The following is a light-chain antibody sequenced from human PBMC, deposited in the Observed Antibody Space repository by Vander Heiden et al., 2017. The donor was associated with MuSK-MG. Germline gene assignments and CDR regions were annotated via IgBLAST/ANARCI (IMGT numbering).Light chain of an antibody. J-gene: IGKJ4*01. CDR1: QSISSY. CDR3: QQSYSTPST. V-gene: IGKV1-39*01. Sequence: DIQMTQSPSSLSASVGDRITITCRASQSISSYLNWYQQKPGKAPKLLIYAASSLQSGVPSRFSGSGSGTDFTLTISSLQPEDFATYYCQQSYSTPSTFGGGTKVDI. CDR2: AAS.